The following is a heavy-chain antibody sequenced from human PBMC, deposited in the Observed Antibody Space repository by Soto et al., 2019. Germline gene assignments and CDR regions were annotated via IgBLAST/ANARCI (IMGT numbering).Heavy chain of an antibody. CDR1: GFTFSSYW. CDR2: ISSSSSYV. Sequence: GGSLRLSCAASGFTFSSYWMHWVRQAPGKGLEWVSSISSSSSYVYYADSVKGRFTISRDNAKNSLYLQMNSLRAEDTAVYYCARAEYSGYGELDYWGQGTLVTVSS. CDR3: ARAEYSGYGELDY. V-gene: IGHV3-21*01. J-gene: IGHJ4*02. D-gene: IGHD5-12*01.